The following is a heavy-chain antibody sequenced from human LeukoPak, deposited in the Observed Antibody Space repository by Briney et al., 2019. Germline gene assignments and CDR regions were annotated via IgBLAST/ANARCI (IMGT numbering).Heavy chain of an antibody. CDR1: GYTFTSYG. CDR3: ARGPSSGYYYGARFDP. J-gene: IGHJ5*02. D-gene: IGHD3-22*01. V-gene: IGHV1-2*02. Sequence: GASVKVSCKASGYTFTSYGISWVRQAPGQGLEWMGWINPNSGGTNYAQKFQGRVTMTRDTSISTAYMELSRLRSDDTAVYYCARGPSSGYYYGARFDPWGQGTLVTVSS. CDR2: INPNSGGT.